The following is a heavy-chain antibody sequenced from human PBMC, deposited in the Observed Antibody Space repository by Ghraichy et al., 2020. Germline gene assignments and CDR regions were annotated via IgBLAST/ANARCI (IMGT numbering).Heavy chain of an antibody. D-gene: IGHD5-24*01. V-gene: IGHV3-48*02. J-gene: IGHJ4*02. CDR2: ITPASALV. Sequence: GGSLRLSCAASGFNFNYYSMNWVRQAPGKGLEWLSCITPASALVLYADSVRGRFTISRDDAKNSLFLQMNSLRDEDTAVYYCARDRKANDGNTDLDYWGQGTLVTVAS. CDR3: ARDRKANDGNTDLDY. CDR1: GFNFNYYS.